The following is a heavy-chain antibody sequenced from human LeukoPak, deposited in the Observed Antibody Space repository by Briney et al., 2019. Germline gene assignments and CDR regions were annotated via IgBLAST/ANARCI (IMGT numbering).Heavy chain of an antibody. J-gene: IGHJ4*02. CDR3: TTLTDYYDGSFVDY. CDR1: GFTFSNAW. V-gene: IGHV3-15*01. Sequence: GGSLRLSCAASGFTFSNAWMSWVRQAPGKGLEWVGRIKSKTGGGTTDYAAPVKGRFTISRDDSKNTLYLQMNSLKTEDTAVYYCTTLTDYYDGSFVDYWGQGTLVTVSS. CDR2: IKSKTGGGTT. D-gene: IGHD3-22*01.